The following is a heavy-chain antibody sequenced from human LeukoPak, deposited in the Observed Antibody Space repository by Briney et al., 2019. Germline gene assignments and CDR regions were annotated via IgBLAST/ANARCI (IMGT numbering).Heavy chain of an antibody. CDR3: ARVRAAAGWNYYYYYYMDV. CDR2: INPNSGGT. V-gene: IGHV1-2*02. J-gene: IGHJ6*03. Sequence: ASVKVSCKASGHTFTGYYMHWVRQAPGQGLEWMGWINPNSGGTNYAQKFQGRVTMTRDTSISTAYMELSRLRSDDTAVYYCARVRAAAGWNYYYYYYMDVWGKGTTVTVSS. CDR1: GHTFTGYY. D-gene: IGHD6-13*01.